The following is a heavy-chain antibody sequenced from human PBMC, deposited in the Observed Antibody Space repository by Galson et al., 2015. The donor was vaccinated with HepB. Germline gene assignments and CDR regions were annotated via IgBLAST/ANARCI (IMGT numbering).Heavy chain of an antibody. V-gene: IGHV3-23*01. D-gene: IGHD3-3*01. CDR1: GFTFSSYA. CDR2: IGGSGGNT. Sequence: SLRLSCAASGFTFSSYAMTWVRQAPGMGLAWVSAIGGSGGNTFYADSVKGRFAISRDNAKNSVYLQMNRLRVEDTAIYYCARDASEWSRDYWGQGTLVAVSS. CDR3: ARDASEWSRDY. J-gene: IGHJ4*02.